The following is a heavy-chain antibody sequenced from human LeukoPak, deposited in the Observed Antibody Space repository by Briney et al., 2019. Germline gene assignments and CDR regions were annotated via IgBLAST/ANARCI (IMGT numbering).Heavy chain of an antibody. Sequence: GGSLRLSCAASGFTFSSYAMHWVRRAPGKGLEWVAFITYDGSNKYYADSVKGRFTISRDNSKNTLYLQMNSLRAEDTAVYYCARGYGGSYYPDYWGQGTLVIVSS. V-gene: IGHV3-30-3*01. D-gene: IGHD1-26*01. CDR3: ARGYGGSYYPDY. CDR1: GFTFSSYA. J-gene: IGHJ4*02. CDR2: ITYDGSNK.